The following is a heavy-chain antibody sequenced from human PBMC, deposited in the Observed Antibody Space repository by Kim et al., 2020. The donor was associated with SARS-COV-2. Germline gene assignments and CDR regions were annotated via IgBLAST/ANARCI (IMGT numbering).Heavy chain of an antibody. D-gene: IGHD5-18*01. J-gene: IGHJ4*02. CDR1: GFTFSSYA. CDR3: ARNTAMALYYFDY. CDR2: ISYDGSNK. V-gene: IGHV3-30-3*01. Sequence: GGSLRLSCAASGFTFSSYAMHWVRQAPGKGLEWVAVISYDGSNKYYADSVKGRFTISRDNSKNTLYLQMNSLRAEDTAVYYCARNTAMALYYFDYWGQGTLVTVSS.